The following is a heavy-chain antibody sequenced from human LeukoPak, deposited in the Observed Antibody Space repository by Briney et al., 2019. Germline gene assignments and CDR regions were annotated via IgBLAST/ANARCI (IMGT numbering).Heavy chain of an antibody. D-gene: IGHD6-19*01. CDR1: GFTFSNAW. J-gene: IGHJ4*02. CDR3: AKDLYIALAGREPDY. V-gene: IGHV3-15*01. Sequence: PGGSLRLSCAASGFTFSNAWMSWVRQAPGKGLEWVGRIKSKTDGGTTDYAAHVKGRFTISRDDSKNTLYLQMNSLRAEDTAVYYCAKDLYIALAGREPDYWGQGTLVTVSS. CDR2: IKSKTDGGTT.